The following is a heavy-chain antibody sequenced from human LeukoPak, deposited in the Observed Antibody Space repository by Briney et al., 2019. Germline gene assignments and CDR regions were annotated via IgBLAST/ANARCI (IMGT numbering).Heavy chain of an antibody. CDR2: ISTYNGNR. D-gene: IGHD3-10*01. V-gene: IGHV1-18*01. Sequence: GASVKVSCKASGYIFIGYGISWVRQAPGHGLEWMGWISTYNGNRNYAQKFQGRVTMTTDTSTSTAYMELTSLRSDDTAVYYCARGLSGSPDYWGQGTLVTVSS. CDR3: ARGLSGSPDY. CDR1: GYIFIGYG. J-gene: IGHJ4*02.